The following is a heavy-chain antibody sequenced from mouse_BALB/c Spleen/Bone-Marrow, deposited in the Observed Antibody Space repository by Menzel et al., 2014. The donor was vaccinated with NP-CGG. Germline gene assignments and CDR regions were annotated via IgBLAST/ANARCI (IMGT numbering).Heavy chain of an antibody. CDR3: ARWWGRNVNSGGAMDY. CDR1: GYTFTDYA. J-gene: IGHJ4*01. V-gene: IGHV1S137*01. CDR2: ISTYYGDA. Sequence: VHLVESGAELVRPGVSVKISCKGSGYTFTDYAMHWVKQSHAKSLEWIGVISTYYGDANYNQKFKGKATMTVDKSSSPAFMELARPTSEDSAIYYCARWWGRNVNSGGAMDYGGQGTSVTASS. D-gene: IGHD2-1*01.